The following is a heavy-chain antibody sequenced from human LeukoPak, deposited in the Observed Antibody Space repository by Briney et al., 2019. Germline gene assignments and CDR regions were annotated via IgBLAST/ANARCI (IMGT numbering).Heavy chain of an antibody. CDR2: IYTSGST. J-gene: IGHJ5*02. Sequence: SSETLSLTCTVSGGSISSYYWSWIRQPAGKGLEWIGRIYTSGSTNYNPSLKSRVTMSVDTSENQFSLKLSSVTAADTAVYYCARGTSLRYFDWLSENWFDPWGQGTLVTVSS. D-gene: IGHD3-9*01. V-gene: IGHV4-4*07. CDR3: ARGTSLRYFDWLSENWFDP. CDR1: GGSISSYY.